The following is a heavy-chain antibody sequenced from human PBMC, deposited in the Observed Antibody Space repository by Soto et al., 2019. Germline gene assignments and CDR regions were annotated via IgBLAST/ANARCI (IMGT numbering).Heavy chain of an antibody. CDR1: GFTFSSYA. D-gene: IGHD3-10*01. V-gene: IGHV3-23*01. CDR3: AKGARPRVPMVRGVEDY. J-gene: IGHJ4*02. Sequence: EVQLLESGGGLVQPGGSLRLSCAASGFTFSSYAMSWVRQAPGKGLEWVSAISGSGGSTYYADSVKGRFTISRDNSKNTLYLQMNSLRAEDTAVYYCAKGARPRVPMVRGVEDYWGQGTLVTVSS. CDR2: ISGSGGST.